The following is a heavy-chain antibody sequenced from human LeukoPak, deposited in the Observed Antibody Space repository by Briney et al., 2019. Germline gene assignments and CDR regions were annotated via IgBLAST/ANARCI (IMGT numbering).Heavy chain of an antibody. CDR1: GYSISSGYY. CDR3: AREGVGATPLDY. J-gene: IGHJ4*02. Sequence: SETLSLTCTVSGYSISSGYYWGWIRQPPGKGLEWIGSIYHSGRPYYNPSLKSRVNISVDTSKNQLSLKLSSVTAADTAVYYCAREGVGATPLDYWGQGTLVTVSS. V-gene: IGHV4-38-2*02. CDR2: IYHSGRP. D-gene: IGHD1-26*01.